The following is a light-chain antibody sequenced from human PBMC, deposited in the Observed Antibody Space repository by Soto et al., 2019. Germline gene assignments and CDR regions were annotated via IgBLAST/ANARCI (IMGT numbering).Light chain of an antibody. CDR1: SSDVGGYNY. V-gene: IGLV2-14*01. J-gene: IGLJ1*01. Sequence: QSALTQPASLSGSPGQSITISCTGTSSDVGGYNYVSWNQQHPGKAPKFMIYDVSNRPSGVSNRFSGSKSGNTASLTISGLQAEDEADYYCSSYTTSNTRQIVFGTGTKVTVL. CDR3: SSYTTSNTRQIV. CDR2: DVS.